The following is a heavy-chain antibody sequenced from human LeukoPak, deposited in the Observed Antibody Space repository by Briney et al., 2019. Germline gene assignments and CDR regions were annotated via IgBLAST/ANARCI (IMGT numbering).Heavy chain of an antibody. D-gene: IGHD6-19*01. CDR2: ISYDGSNK. V-gene: IGHV3-30*18. CDR3: AKDSSAEAEYFQH. J-gene: IGHJ1*01. CDR1: GFTFSSYG. Sequence: GRSLRLSCAASGFTFSSYGMHWVRQAPGKGLEWVAVISYDGSNKYYADSVKGRFTISRDNSKNTLYLQMNSLRAEDTAVYYCAKDSSAEAEYFQHWGQGTLVTVSS.